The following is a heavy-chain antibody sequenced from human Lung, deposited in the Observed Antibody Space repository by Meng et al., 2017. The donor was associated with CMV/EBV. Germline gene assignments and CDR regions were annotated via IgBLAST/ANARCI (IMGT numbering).Heavy chain of an antibody. V-gene: IGHV3-21*01. Sequence: GGSLRLXXAAFGFMFSDYSMNWVRQAPGKGLEWVSSISNGGAYIYYADSVKGRFTISRDNAQNSLYLQMNSLRAEDTAVYYCARDVSPRSSVYFAIYYFYALDVWGRGXTVTVSS. CDR1: GFMFSDYS. D-gene: IGHD5/OR15-5a*01. CDR3: ARDVSPRSSVYFAIYYFYALDV. J-gene: IGHJ6*02. CDR2: ISNGGAYI.